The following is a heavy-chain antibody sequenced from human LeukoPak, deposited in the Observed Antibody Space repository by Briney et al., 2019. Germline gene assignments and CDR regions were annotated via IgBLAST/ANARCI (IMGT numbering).Heavy chain of an antibody. CDR2: IKKDGSDK. V-gene: IGHV3-7*03. Sequence: GGSLRLSCVASGFMFSNYWMSWVRQVPGKGPEWVADIKKDGSDKYHVGSVKVRFAISRDNAKNSLYLQMNNLTAEDTALYYCARDSLIQYGSGSYWGFDYWGQGILVTVSS. D-gene: IGHD3-10*01. CDR1: GFMFSNYW. J-gene: IGHJ4*02. CDR3: ARDSLIQYGSGSYWGFDY.